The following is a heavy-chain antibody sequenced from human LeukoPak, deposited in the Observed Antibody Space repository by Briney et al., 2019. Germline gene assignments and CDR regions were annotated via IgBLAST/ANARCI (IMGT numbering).Heavy chain of an antibody. D-gene: IGHD3-16*01. Sequence: SETLSLTCSVSGGSISRSSYYWGWIRQPPGKGLEWIGSLYNTETTYYNPSLQSRVTISVDTSKNQFSLKLSSVTAADTAVYYCARRALRAFDYWGQGTLVTVSS. CDR3: ARRALRAFDY. CDR1: GGSISRSSYY. CDR2: LYNTETT. V-gene: IGHV4-39*07. J-gene: IGHJ4*02.